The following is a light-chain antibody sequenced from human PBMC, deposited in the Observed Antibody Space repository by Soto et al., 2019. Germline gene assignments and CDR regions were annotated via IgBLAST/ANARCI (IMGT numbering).Light chain of an antibody. Sequence: EIVLTQSPATLSFSPGERATLSCRASQNIGRNLAWYQQKPGQAPRLLIHSASTRATGIPATFSGSGSGTEFTLTVSSLQSEDFAVYYCQQYNNWPRTFGQGTKVDI. J-gene: IGKJ1*01. V-gene: IGKV3-15*01. CDR1: QNIGRN. CDR2: SAS. CDR3: QQYNNWPRT.